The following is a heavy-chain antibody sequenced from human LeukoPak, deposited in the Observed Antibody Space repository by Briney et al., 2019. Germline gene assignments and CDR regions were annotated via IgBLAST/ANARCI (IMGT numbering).Heavy chain of an antibody. V-gene: IGHV4-59*12. Sequence: SETLSLTCTVSGGSISTYYWSWIRQPPGKGLEWTGYIYYSGNTNYNPSLKSRVTISVDTSKNQFSPKLSSVTAADTAVYYCAREIAAAGSFDYWGQGTLVTVAS. D-gene: IGHD6-13*01. CDR2: IYYSGNT. J-gene: IGHJ4*02. CDR1: GGSISTYY. CDR3: AREIAAAGSFDY.